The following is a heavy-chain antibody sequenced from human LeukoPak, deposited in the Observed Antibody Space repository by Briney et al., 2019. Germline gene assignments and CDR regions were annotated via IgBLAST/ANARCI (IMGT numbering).Heavy chain of an antibody. CDR1: EFIFRNHV. V-gene: IGHV3-23*01. Sequence: GGSLRLSCADSEFIFRNHVMIWVRQVPGKGLEWVSGIGARGGDTYYADSVKGRFTISRDNSKNTLYLQMNSLRAEDTAVYYCARGGYANNWSLWPYWGQGTLVTVSS. CDR2: IGARGGDT. CDR3: ARGGYANNWSLWPY. D-gene: IGHD1-1*01. J-gene: IGHJ4*02.